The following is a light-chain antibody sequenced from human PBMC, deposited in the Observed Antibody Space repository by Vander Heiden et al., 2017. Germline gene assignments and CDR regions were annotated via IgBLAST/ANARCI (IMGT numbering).Light chain of an antibody. Sequence: DIQMTQSPSSLSASVGDRVIITCRASQDLWIHLAWYQQKPGKAPKLLIYGASTLQPGVPSRFSGSGSGTDFTLTINSLQPDDVATYYCQKYDSAPWTFGQGTRVQIK. CDR1: QDLWIH. V-gene: IGKV1-27*01. CDR2: GAS. CDR3: QKYDSAPWT. J-gene: IGKJ1*01.